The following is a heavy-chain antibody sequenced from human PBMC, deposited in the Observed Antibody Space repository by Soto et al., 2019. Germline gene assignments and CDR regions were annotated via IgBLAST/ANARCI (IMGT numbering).Heavy chain of an antibody. CDR2: INSDGSST. V-gene: IGHV3-74*01. J-gene: IGHJ4*02. Sequence: WSLRLSCAASGFTFSSYWMHWVRQAPGKGLVWVSRINSDGSSTSYADSVKGRFTISRDNAKNTLYLQMNSLRAEDTAVYYCARDYSSSWYWGPNDYWGQGTLVTVSS. D-gene: IGHD6-13*01. CDR3: ARDYSSSWYWGPNDY. CDR1: GFTFSSYW.